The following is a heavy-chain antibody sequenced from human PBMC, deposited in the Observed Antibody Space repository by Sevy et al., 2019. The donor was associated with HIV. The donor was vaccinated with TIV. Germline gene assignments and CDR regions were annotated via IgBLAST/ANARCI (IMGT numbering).Heavy chain of an antibody. J-gene: IGHJ3*02. CDR2: IYYSGST. V-gene: IGHV4-59*01. CDR3: AQQLVVGDAFDI. CDR1: GGSISSYY. Sequence: SEILSLTCTVSGGSISSYYWSWIRQPPGKGLEWIGYIYYSGSTNYNPSLKSRVTISVDTSKNQFSLKLSSVTAADTAVYYCAQQLVVGDAFDIWGQGTMVTVSS. D-gene: IGHD6-13*01.